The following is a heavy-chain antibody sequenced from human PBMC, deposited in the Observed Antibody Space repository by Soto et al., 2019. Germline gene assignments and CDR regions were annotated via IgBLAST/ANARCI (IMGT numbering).Heavy chain of an antibody. CDR1: GFTFSSYS. J-gene: IGHJ5*02. D-gene: IGHD3-3*01. CDR3: ARDLPRGAYDFWSGYYEGPLWFDP. CDR2: ISSSSSYI. V-gene: IGHV3-21*01. Sequence: EVQLVESGGGLVKPGGSLRLSCAASGFTFSSYSMNWVRQAPGKGLEWVSSISSSSSYIYYADSVKGRFTISRDNAKNSLYLQMNSLRAEDTAVYYCARDLPRGAYDFWSGYYEGPLWFDPWGQGTLVTVSS.